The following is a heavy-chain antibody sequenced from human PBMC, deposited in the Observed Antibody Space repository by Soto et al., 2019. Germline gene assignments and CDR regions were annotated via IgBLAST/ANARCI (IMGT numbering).Heavy chain of an antibody. J-gene: IGHJ4*02. CDR2: IYHSGSN. Sequence: QVQLQESGPGLVKPSGTLSLTCTVSGDSITSRNWWSWVCQPPGKGLVWIGEIYHSGSNNYNPSLKSEVTISIDKSKNQFSLKLRSVTAADTAVYYCARREQVVLTPYDSWGQGILVTVSS. V-gene: IGHV4-4*02. D-gene: IGHD6-6*01. CDR3: ARREQVVLTPYDS. CDR1: GDSITSRNW.